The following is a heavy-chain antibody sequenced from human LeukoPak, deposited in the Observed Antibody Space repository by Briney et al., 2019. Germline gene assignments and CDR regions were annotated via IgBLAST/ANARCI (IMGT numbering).Heavy chain of an antibody. V-gene: IGHV5-51*01. D-gene: IGHD3-10*01. J-gene: IGHJ5*02. Sequence: GESLKISCKGSGYSFTSYWIGWVRQMPGKGLEWMGIIYPGDSDTRYSPSFQGQVTISADKSISTAYLQWSSLKASDTAMYYCARGDDYYGSSPTNWFDPWGQGTLVTVSS. CDR2: IYPGDSDT. CDR1: GYSFTSYW. CDR3: ARGDDYYGSSPTNWFDP.